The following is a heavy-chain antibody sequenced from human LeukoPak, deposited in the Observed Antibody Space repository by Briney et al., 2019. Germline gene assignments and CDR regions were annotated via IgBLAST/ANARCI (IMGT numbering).Heavy chain of an antibody. J-gene: IGHJ6*02. CDR3: ASLGSSTGYYYGMDV. V-gene: IGHV4-34*01. CDR2: INHSGST. D-gene: IGHD2-2*01. Sequence: PSETLSLTCAVYGGSFSGYYWSWIRQPPGKGLEWIGEINHSGSTNYNPSLKSRVTISVDTSKNQFSLKLSSVTAADTAVYYCASLGSSTGYYYGMDVWGQGTTVTVSS. CDR1: GGSFSGYY.